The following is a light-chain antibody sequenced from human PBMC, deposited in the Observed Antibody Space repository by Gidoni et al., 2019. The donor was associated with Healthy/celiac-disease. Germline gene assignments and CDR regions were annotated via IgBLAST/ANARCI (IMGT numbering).Light chain of an antibody. CDR1: QSISSY. V-gene: IGKV1-39*01. J-gene: IGKJ1*01. Sequence: DIQMTQSPSSLSASVGDRVTITCRASQSISSYLNWYQQKPGKAPKLLIYAASSLQSGVPSRFSGIGSGTDFTLTISSLQPEDFATYYCQQSYSTPPRTFGQGTKVEIK. CDR2: AAS. CDR3: QQSYSTPPRT.